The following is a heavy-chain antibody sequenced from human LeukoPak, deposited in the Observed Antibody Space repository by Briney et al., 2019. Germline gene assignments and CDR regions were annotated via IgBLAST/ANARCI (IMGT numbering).Heavy chain of an antibody. J-gene: IGHJ4*02. CDR3: ARHAFSSGCDY. V-gene: IGHV4-59*08. CDR2: IYYSEST. Sequence: SETLSLTCTVSGGSISSYYWSWIRQPPGKGLEWIGYIYYSESTNYNPSLKSRVSISVDTSKNQFSLKLSSMAAADTAAYYCARHAFSSGCDYWGQGTLVTVSS. CDR1: GGSISSYY. D-gene: IGHD6-19*01.